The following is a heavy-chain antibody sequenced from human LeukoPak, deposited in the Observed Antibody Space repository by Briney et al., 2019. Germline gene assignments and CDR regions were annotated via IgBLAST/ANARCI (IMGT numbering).Heavy chain of an antibody. V-gene: IGHV4-59*08. CDR1: GGSISSYY. CDR3: ARHRQKYSSSWCDY. CDR2: IYYSGST. Sequence: SETLSLTCTVSGGSISSYYWSWIRQPPGKGLEWIGHIYYSGSTNYNPSLKSRVTISVDTSKNQFSLKLSSVTAADTAVYYCARHRQKYSSSWCDYWGQGTLVTVSS. D-gene: IGHD6-13*01. J-gene: IGHJ4*02.